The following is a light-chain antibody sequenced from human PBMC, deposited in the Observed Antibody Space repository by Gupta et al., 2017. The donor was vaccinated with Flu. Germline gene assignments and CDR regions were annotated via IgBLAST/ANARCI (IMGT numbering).Light chain of an antibody. Sequence: SALTQPASVSGSPGQSITISCTGTSSDVGGYNYVSWYQQHPDKAPKLMIFEVTNRPSGVSDRFSGSKSGNTASLTISGLQAEEEADYYCSSYRNTNTLVVFGGGTKLTVL. CDR2: EVT. CDR3: SSYRNTNTLVV. CDR1: SSDVGGYNY. J-gene: IGLJ2*01. V-gene: IGLV2-14*01.